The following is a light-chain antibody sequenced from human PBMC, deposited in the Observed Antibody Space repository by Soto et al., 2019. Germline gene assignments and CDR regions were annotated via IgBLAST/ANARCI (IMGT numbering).Light chain of an antibody. CDR3: QQYGNSPQT. Sequence: EIVLTQSPGTLSLSPGERATLSCRASQSVSNNYLAWYQQKPGQAPRLLIYGASNRATGIPGRFSGSGSGTDFTLTISRLEPEDFAVYYCQQYGNSPQTFGQGTKVDIK. CDR2: GAS. CDR1: QSVSNNY. V-gene: IGKV3-20*01. J-gene: IGKJ1*01.